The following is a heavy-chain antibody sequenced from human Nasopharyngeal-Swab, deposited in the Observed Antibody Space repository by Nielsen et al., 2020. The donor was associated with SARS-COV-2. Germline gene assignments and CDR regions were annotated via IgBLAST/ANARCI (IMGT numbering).Heavy chain of an antibody. V-gene: IGHV3-23*01. CDR3: AKAPYLRGLDV. Sequence: GGSLRLSCAASGFTFSSYAMSWVRQAPGKGLEWVSIISGSGDTTYYADSVKDRFTISRGNSKNTLYMQTNSLRVEDTAVYYCAKAPYLRGLDVWGRGTTVTVSS. CDR2: ISGSGDTT. D-gene: IGHD2-21*01. J-gene: IGHJ6*02. CDR1: GFTFSSYA.